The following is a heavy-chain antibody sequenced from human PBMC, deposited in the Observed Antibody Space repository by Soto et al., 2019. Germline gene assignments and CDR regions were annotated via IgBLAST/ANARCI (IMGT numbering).Heavy chain of an antibody. CDR1: GGTFSSYA. V-gene: IGHV1-69*06. Sequence: SVKVSCKASGGTFSSYAISWVRQAPGQGLEWMGGIIPIFGTANYAQKFQGRVTITADKSTSTAYMELSSLRSEDTAVYYCARDSESITMIVVVPAGGMDVWGQGTTVTVSS. D-gene: IGHD3-22*01. CDR3: ARDSESITMIVVVPAGGMDV. J-gene: IGHJ6*02. CDR2: IIPIFGTA.